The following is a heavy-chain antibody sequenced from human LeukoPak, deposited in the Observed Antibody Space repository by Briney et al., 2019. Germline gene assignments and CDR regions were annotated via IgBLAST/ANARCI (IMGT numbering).Heavy chain of an antibody. CDR3: ARSEDDYGVYFDY. CDR2: INAGNGNT. CDR1: GYTFTGYG. D-gene: IGHD4-17*01. Sequence: ASVKVSCKAYGYTFTGYGMNWMRQAPGQRLDWMGWINAGNGNTKYSQKFQGRVTITRDTSASTAYMELSSLRSEDTAVYYCARSEDDYGVYFDYWGQGTLVTVSS. J-gene: IGHJ4*02. V-gene: IGHV1-3*01.